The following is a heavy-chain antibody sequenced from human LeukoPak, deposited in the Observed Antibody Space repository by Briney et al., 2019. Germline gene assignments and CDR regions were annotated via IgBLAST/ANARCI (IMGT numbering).Heavy chain of an antibody. V-gene: IGHV3-48*04. CDR1: GFTFSDYS. CDR3: ARDHRYALDT. CDR2: VGISSGNT. D-gene: IGHD5-12*01. Sequence: GGSLRLSCAASGFTFSDYSMNWVRQAPGKGLEWISYVGISSGNTKYADSVKGRFTISGDSAKNSVFLQMNNLRVEDTAVYYCARDHRYALDTWGQGTLVTVSS. J-gene: IGHJ5*02.